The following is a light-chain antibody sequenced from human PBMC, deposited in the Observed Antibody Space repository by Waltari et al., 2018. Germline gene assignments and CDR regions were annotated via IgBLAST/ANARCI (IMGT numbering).Light chain of an antibody. CDR3: QQYYSRRT. Sequence: IVMTQSPDSLAVSLGERVTINCKSSRSLLYNSNDKNYLAWYQQNPGQPPKLLFYWASTRHTGVPHRVSGSGSATDFTLTSSSLQAEDVAVDYCQQYYSRRTFGQGTSVEIK. J-gene: IGKJ1*01. V-gene: IGKV4-1*01. CDR2: WAS. CDR1: RSLLYNSNDKNY.